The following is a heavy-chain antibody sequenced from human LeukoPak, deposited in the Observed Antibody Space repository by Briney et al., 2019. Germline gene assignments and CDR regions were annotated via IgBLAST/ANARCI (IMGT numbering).Heavy chain of an antibody. CDR1: GFTFDGYG. CDR2: INWNGGST. CDR3: ARDRDSSGQYYFDY. J-gene: IGHJ4*02. V-gene: IGHV3-20*04. Sequence: GGPLRLSCAASGFTFDGYGMSWVRQAPGKGLEWVSGINWNGGSTGYADSVKGRFTISRDNAKNSLYLQMNSLRAEDTALYYCARDRDSSGQYYFDYWGQGTLVTVSS. D-gene: IGHD3-22*01.